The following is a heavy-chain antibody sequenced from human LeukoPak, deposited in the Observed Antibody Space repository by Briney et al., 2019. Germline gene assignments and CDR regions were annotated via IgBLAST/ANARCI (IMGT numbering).Heavy chain of an antibody. V-gene: IGHV3-48*02. D-gene: IGHD1-14*01. CDR3: ARVGGATAGTMYFEY. J-gene: IGHJ4*02. Sequence: GGSLRLSCAVSGFTFSGYSMIWVRQAPGKGLEWLSFMSTSGNTIFYAESVKDRFTISRDNAKKSLYLQMNSLRDEDTAVCYCARVGGATAGTMYFEYWGQGTLVTVSS. CDR1: GFTFSGYS. CDR2: MSTSGNTI.